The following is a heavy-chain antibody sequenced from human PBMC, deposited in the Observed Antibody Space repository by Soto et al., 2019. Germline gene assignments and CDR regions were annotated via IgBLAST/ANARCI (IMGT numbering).Heavy chain of an antibody. V-gene: IGHV4-30-2*01. CDR1: GGSISSGGYS. CDR2: IYHSGRA. Sequence: SETLSLTCAVSGGSISSGGYSWSWLRQPPGKGLEWIGYIYHSGRAYYNPSLKSRVTLSVDRSKNQFSLNLSSVTAADTAVYYCARGSPFDPWGQGTLVTVSS. CDR3: ARGSPFDP. J-gene: IGHJ5*02.